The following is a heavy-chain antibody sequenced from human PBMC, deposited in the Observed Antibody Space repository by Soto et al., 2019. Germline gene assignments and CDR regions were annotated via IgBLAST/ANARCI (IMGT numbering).Heavy chain of an antibody. V-gene: IGHV3-15*07. CDR3: APGGATGTGFYHYGMDV. CDR2: IKSKTDGGTT. J-gene: IGHJ6*02. Sequence: LRLSCAASGFTFSNAWMNWGRQAPGKGLEWVGRIKSKTDGGTTDYAAPVKGRFTISRDDSKNTLYLQMNSLKTEDTAVYYCAPGGATGTGFYHYGMDVWGQGTTVTVSS. CDR1: GFTFSNAW. D-gene: IGHD1-26*01.